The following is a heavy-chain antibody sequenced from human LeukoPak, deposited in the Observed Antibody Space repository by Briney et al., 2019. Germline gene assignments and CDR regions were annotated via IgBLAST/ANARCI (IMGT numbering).Heavy chain of an antibody. CDR2: IYYSGST. J-gene: IGHJ4*02. Sequence: SETLSLTCTVSGGSISSYYWSWLRQPPGKGLEWIGYIYYSGSTNYNPSLKSRVTISVDTSKNQFSLKLSSVTAADTAVYYCARDQVVTPYFDYWGQGTLVTVSS. D-gene: IGHD4-23*01. V-gene: IGHV4-59*12. CDR3: ARDQVVTPYFDY. CDR1: GGSISSYY.